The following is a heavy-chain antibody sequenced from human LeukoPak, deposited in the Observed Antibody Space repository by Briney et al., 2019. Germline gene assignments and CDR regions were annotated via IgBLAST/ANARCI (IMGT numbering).Heavy chain of an antibody. CDR3: ARRVTSKAVRPNIYQFMDV. V-gene: IGHV4-30-4*01. J-gene: IGHJ6*03. D-gene: IGHD6-19*01. CDR1: GGAISSGDYF. CDR2: TYHRGSP. Sequence: PSETLSLTCTVSGGAISSGDYFWSWIRQPPGKALEWIAYTYHRGSPFYKSSLKSRVTTSVDTSKNQFSLKLSSMTAADTAVYYCARRVTSKAVRPNIYQFMDVWGKGTTVTVSS.